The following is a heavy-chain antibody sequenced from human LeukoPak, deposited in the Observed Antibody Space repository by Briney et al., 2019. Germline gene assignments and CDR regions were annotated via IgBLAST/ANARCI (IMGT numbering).Heavy chain of an antibody. CDR3: ARVYSGTYYWDLDF. D-gene: IGHD1-26*01. J-gene: IGHJ4*02. V-gene: IGHV3-74*01. CDR1: GFTFSSYW. CDR2: INSDGSST. Sequence: GSLRLSCAASGFTFSSYWMNWVRQAPGKGLVWVSRINSDGSSTTYADSVKGRFTISRDNAKNTLYLQMNSLRAEDTALYYCARVYSGTYYWDLDFWGQGTLVSVSS.